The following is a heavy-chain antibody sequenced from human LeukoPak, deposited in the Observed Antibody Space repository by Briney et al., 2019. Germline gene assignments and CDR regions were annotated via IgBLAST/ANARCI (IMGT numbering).Heavy chain of an antibody. CDR2: ISGSGDPI. Sequence: GGSLRLSCVASGFTFSYHSMTWVRQAPGKGLEWLSYISGSGDPIYYADSVKGRFTISRDNAKNSLYLQMNSLRAEDTAVYYCAREYENSRGWFGFWGQGTLVTVSS. CDR1: GFTFSYHS. CDR3: AREYENSRGWFGF. V-gene: IGHV3-48*01. D-gene: IGHD3-22*01. J-gene: IGHJ5*01.